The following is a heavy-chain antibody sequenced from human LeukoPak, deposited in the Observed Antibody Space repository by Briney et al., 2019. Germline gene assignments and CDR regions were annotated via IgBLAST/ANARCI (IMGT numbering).Heavy chain of an antibody. CDR3: AKGGRYCSGGSCYSSSFDDFDY. D-gene: IGHD2-15*01. Sequence: GGSLRLSCAASGFTFSSYGMHWVRQAPGKGLEWVAFIRYDGSNKYYADSVKGRFTISRDNSKNTLYLQMNSLRAEDTAVYYCAKGGRYCSGGSCYSSSFDDFDYWGQGTLVTVSS. V-gene: IGHV3-30*02. CDR1: GFTFSSYG. J-gene: IGHJ4*02. CDR2: IRYDGSNK.